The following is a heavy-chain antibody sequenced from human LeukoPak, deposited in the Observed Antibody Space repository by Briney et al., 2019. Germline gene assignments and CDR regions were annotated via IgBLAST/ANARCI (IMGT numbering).Heavy chain of an antibody. Sequence: ASVKVSCKASGYTFAKYYMHWVRQAPGQGLEWMGWINPDSGGTNSAQRFQGRVTMTRDTSIRTAYMELSRLSSDDTAVYYCAQGATTPRGAFGLWGQGTMITVSS. CDR2: INPDSGGT. CDR1: GYTFAKYY. D-gene: IGHD1-26*01. J-gene: IGHJ3*01. CDR3: AQGATTPRGAFGL. V-gene: IGHV1-2*02.